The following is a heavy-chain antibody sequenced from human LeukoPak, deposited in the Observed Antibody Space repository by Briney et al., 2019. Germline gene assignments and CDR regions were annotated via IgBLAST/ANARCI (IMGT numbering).Heavy chain of an antibody. CDR1: GYSFTSYW. CDR3: ARRADTAKTFDY. CDR2: IYPGDSDT. D-gene: IGHD5-18*01. V-gene: IGHV5-51*01. J-gene: IGHJ4*02. Sequence: GESLQISCKGSGYSFTSYWIVWVRQMPGKGLEWMGIIYPGDSDTRYTPSFQGQVTISADKSISTAYLQWSSLKSSDTAMYYCARRADTAKTFDYWGQGTLVTASS.